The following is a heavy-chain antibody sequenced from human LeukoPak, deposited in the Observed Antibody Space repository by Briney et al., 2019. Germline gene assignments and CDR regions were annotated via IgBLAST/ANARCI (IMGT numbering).Heavy chain of an antibody. CDR2: IKQDGSEK. D-gene: IGHD4-17*01. CDR1: GLTFSSFW. CDR3: ARGYGDYFYYFDY. Sequence: GGSLRLSCAASGLTFSSFWMSWLRQAPGKGLEWVANIKQDGSEKYYVDSVKGRFTISRDNAENSLSLQMNSLRAEDTAVYYCARGYGDYFYYFDYWGQGTLVTVSS. J-gene: IGHJ4*02. V-gene: IGHV3-7*04.